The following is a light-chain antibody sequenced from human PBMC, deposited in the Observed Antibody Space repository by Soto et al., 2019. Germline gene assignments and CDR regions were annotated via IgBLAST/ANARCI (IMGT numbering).Light chain of an antibody. Sequence: DIQMTQSPSSLSASVGDRVTITCRASQSISSYLNWYQQKPGKAPKLLIYAASSLQSGVPSRFSGSGSGTDFTLTISSLQPEDFATYYCQRSYSTPPQTFGQGTKLEIK. J-gene: IGKJ2*01. CDR3: QRSYSTPPQT. CDR1: QSISSY. CDR2: AAS. V-gene: IGKV1-39*01.